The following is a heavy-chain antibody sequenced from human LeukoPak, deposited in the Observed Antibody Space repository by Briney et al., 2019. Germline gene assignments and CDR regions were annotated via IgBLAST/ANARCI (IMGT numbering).Heavy chain of an antibody. D-gene: IGHD3-22*01. CDR3: ARDLGYSASY. J-gene: IGHJ4*02. CDR2: FYTSGSA. Sequence: PSETLSLTCTVSGGSVNVGSYYWTWIRQPAGKGLEWIGHFYTSGSAKYNPSLMSRVTTSVDTSKNQFSLKLNSVTAADTAVYYCARDLGYSASYWGQGTLVTVSS. CDR1: GGSVNVGSYY. V-gene: IGHV4-61*09.